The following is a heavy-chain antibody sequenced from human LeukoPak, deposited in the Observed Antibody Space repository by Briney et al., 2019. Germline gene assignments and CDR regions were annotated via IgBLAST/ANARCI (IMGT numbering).Heavy chain of an antibody. CDR1: GFTFSSYG. CDR3: AKDSSGGWLRSYYFDS. Sequence: GGSLRLSCAASGFTFSSYGMHWVRQAPGKGLEWVAVMSYDGSNKDYADSVKGRFTISRDSYKNTLYVQMNSLRAEDTAVYYCAKDSSGGWLRSYYFDSWGQGTLVTVSS. D-gene: IGHD5-24*01. J-gene: IGHJ4*02. V-gene: IGHV3-30*18. CDR2: MSYDGSNK.